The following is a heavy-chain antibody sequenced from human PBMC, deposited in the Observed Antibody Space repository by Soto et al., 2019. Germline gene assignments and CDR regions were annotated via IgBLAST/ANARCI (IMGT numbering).Heavy chain of an antibody. D-gene: IGHD2-15*01. Sequence: ASVKVSCKASGYTFTGYYMHWVRQAPGQGLEWMGWINPNSGGTNYAQKFQGRVTMTRDTSISTAYMELSRLRSDDTAVYYCARDPGARSGGSKNWFDPWGQGTLVTVSS. J-gene: IGHJ5*02. V-gene: IGHV1-2*02. CDR2: INPNSGGT. CDR3: ARDPGARSGGSKNWFDP. CDR1: GYTFTGYY.